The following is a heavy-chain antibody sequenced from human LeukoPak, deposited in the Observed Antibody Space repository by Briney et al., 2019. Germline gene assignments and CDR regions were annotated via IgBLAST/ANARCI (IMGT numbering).Heavy chain of an antibody. J-gene: IGHJ4*02. CDR1: GGSFSGYY. D-gene: IGHD4-17*01. CDR2: INHSGST. Sequence: SEALSLTCAVYGGSFSGYYWSWIRQPPGKGLEWIGEINHSGSTNYNPSLKSRVTISVDTSKNQFSLKLSSVTAADTAVYYCARVDYGEPDYWGQGTLVTVSS. CDR3: ARVDYGEPDY. V-gene: IGHV4-34*01.